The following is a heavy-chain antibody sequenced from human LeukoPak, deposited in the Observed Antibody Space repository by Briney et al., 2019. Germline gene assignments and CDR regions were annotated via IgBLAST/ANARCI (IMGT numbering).Heavy chain of an antibody. V-gene: IGHV1-69*05. Sequence: SVKVSCTASGGTFSSYAISWVRQAPGQGLEWMGRIIPIFGTANYAQTFQGRVTITTDKSKSTPYMELSSLRSEGTAVYYCARGPYYDSSGYYFPFDYWGQGTLVTVSS. J-gene: IGHJ4*02. CDR2: IIPIFGTA. CDR1: GGTFSSYA. CDR3: ARGPYYDSSGYYFPFDY. D-gene: IGHD3-22*01.